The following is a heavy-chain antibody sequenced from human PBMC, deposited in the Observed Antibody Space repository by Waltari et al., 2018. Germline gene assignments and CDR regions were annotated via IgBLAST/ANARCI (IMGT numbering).Heavy chain of an antibody. CDR2: INPNSGGT. J-gene: IGHJ3*02. V-gene: IGHV1-2*06. CDR3: ARVRTSQSAFDI. CDR1: GYSFTGYY. Sequence: QVQLVQSGAEVKKPGASVKVSCKASGYSFTGYYIHRVRQAPGQGLEWMGRINPNSGGTNYAQKFQGRVTMTRDTSISTAYMELSRLRSDDTAVYYCARVRTSQSAFDIWGQGTMVTVSS. D-gene: IGHD2-8*01.